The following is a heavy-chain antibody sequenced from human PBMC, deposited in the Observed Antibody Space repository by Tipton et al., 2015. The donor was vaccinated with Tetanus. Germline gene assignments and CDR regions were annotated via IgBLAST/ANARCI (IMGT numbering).Heavy chain of an antibody. CDR2: IWYDGSNK. Sequence: SLRLSCAASGFTFSSYGMHWVRQAPGKGLEWVAVIWYDGSNKYYADSVKGRFTISRDNSKNTLYLQMNSLRAEDTAVYYCARSMGCSSTSCFVLHPTNAFDIWGQGTMVTVSS. V-gene: IGHV3-33*01. J-gene: IGHJ3*02. D-gene: IGHD2-2*01. CDR3: ARSMGCSSTSCFVLHPTNAFDI. CDR1: GFTFSSYG.